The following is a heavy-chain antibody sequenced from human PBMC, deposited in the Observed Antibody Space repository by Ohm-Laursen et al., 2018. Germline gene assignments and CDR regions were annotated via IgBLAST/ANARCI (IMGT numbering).Heavy chain of an antibody. CDR1: GFTFHDYA. V-gene: IGHV3-9*01. CDR3: TKDGGYYFDD. Sequence: SLRLSCSAFGFTFHDYAIHWVRQGPGKGLEWVSGISWNSGNIDYADSVKGRFTISRDNAKNSLYLQMNSLRVEDTALYYCTKDGGYYFDDWGQGTLVTVSS. CDR2: ISWNSGNI. J-gene: IGHJ4*02.